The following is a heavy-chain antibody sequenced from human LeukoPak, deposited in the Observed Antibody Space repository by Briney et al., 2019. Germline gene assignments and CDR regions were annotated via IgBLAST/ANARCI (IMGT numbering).Heavy chain of an antibody. CDR3: ARALSRSSSWYISYFQH. D-gene: IGHD6-13*01. J-gene: IGHJ1*01. V-gene: IGHV1-2*02. CDR2: INPNSGGT. CDR1: GGTFSSYA. Sequence: GASVKVSCKASGGTFSSYAISWVRQAPGQGLEWMGWINPNSGGTNYAQKFQGRVTMTRDTSISTAYMELSRLRSDDTAVYYCARALSRSSSWYISYFQHWGQGTLVTVSS.